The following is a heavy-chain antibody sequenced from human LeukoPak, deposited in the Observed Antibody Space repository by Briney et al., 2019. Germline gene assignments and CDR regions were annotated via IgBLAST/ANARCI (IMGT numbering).Heavy chain of an antibody. Sequence: SETLSLTCTVSGVSIGSSSYYWGWSRQPPGKGLEWIGRINANGNTHYNPSLKSRVTISVDTSINQFSLRVISVTAADTALYYCASANFGDYVFWGQGTLVTVSS. CDR2: INANGNT. J-gene: IGHJ4*02. V-gene: IGHV4-39*01. CDR1: GVSIGSSSYY. D-gene: IGHD4-17*01. CDR3: ASANFGDYVF.